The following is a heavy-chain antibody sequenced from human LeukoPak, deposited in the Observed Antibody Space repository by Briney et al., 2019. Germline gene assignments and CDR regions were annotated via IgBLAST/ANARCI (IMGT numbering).Heavy chain of an antibody. CDR2: ISGSSYYI. D-gene: IGHD6-13*01. CDR1: GFTFSSYT. Sequence: AGGSLRLSCAASGFTFSSYTINWVRQAPGKGLEWVSSISGSSYYIYYADSVRGRFTISRDNAKNSVYLQMNSLRAEDTAVYYCARDQFSAAGVAFDYWGQGTLVTVSS. V-gene: IGHV3-21*01. J-gene: IGHJ4*02. CDR3: ARDQFSAAGVAFDY.